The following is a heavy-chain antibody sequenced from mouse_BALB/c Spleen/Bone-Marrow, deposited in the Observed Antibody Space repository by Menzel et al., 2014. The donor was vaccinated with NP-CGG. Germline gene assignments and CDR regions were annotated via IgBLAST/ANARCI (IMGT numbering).Heavy chain of an antibody. J-gene: IGHJ1*01. CDR1: GYSFTGYY. V-gene: IGHV1-31*01. CDR3: ESRGEYFDV. Sequence: EVQRVESGPELVRPGASVKISCKASGYSFTGYYMHWVKQSHGNSLDWIGYIYPYNGVSSHNQKFKGKATLTVDKSSSTAYMELRSLTSDDSAVYYCESRGEYFDVWGAGTTVTVSS. CDR2: IYPYNGVS.